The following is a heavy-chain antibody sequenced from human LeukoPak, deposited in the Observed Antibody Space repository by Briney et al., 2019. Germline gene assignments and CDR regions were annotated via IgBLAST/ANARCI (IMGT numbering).Heavy chain of an antibody. Sequence: PGGSLRLSCAASGFTFSNYWMHWLRQAPGKGLVWVSRINSDGSSITYADSVQGRFTISRDNAKNTLHMQMNSLRAEDTAVYFCARVRQSGSPLDYWGQGTLVTVSS. CDR1: GFTFSNYW. CDR3: ARVRQSGSPLDY. D-gene: IGHD1-26*01. V-gene: IGHV3-74*01. J-gene: IGHJ4*02. CDR2: INSDGSSI.